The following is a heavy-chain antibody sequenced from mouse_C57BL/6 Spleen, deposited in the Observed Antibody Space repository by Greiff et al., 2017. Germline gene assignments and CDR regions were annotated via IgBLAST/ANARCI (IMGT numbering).Heavy chain of an antibody. D-gene: IGHD1-1*02. J-gene: IGHJ2*01. CDR2: INHDGSNT. Sequence: EVQLQQSEAGLVQPGSSMKLSCTASGFTFTGYYMDWVRQVPEKGLEWVGNINHDGSNTYYLQSFKGRSIFSRDNATNILYLQMSRLKSEDTATYYCARGLGGYLDYWGQGTTLTVSA. CDR1: GFTFTGYY. V-gene: IGHV5-16*01. CDR3: ARGLGGYLDY.